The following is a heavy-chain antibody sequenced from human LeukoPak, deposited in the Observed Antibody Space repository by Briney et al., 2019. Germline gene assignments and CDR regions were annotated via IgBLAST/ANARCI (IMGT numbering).Heavy chain of an antibody. CDR2: ISSSSSYI. V-gene: IGHV3-21*01. J-gene: IGHJ4*02. D-gene: IGHD6-19*01. CDR1: GFTFNTYT. CDR3: ARDQWWQLIAVAITSYFDC. Sequence: GGSLRLSCAASGFTFNTYTMNWVRQAPGKGLEWVSAISSSSSYIYYADSVKGRFTISRDNAKNSLYLQMNSLRAEDTAVYYCARDQWWQLIAVAITSYFDCWGQGTLVTVSS.